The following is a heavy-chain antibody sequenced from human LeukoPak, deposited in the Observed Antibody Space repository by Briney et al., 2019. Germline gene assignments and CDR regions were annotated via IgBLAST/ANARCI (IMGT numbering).Heavy chain of an antibody. CDR3: ARDRERGMIRGILDY. CDR1: GGSISSYY. Sequence: SETLSLTCTVSGGSISSYYWSWIRQPPGKGLEWIGYIYYSGSTNYNPSLKSRVTISVDTSKNQFSLKLSSVTAEDTAVYFCARDRERGMIRGILDYWGQGTLVTVSS. CDR2: IYYSGST. D-gene: IGHD3-10*01. J-gene: IGHJ4*02. V-gene: IGHV4-59*12.